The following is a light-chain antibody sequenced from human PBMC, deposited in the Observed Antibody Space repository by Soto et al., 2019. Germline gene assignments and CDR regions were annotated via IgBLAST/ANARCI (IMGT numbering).Light chain of an antibody. J-gene: IGLJ2*01. CDR3: SSYAGSNHVI. V-gene: IGLV2-8*01. Sequence: QAALTQPPSASGSPGQSVTISCTGAANNIGGYNFVSWYQQHPGKAPKLIISEFRERPSGVPDRFSGSKSGNTASLTVSGLQAEDEADYYCSSYAGSNHVIFGGGTKLTVL. CDR2: EFR. CDR1: ANNIGGYNF.